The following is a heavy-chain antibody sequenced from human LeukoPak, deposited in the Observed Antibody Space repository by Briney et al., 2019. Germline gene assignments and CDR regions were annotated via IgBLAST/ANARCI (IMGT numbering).Heavy chain of an antibody. CDR3: ARRGGFRGSSISCYKH. J-gene: IGHJ4*02. V-gene: IGHV4-34*01. D-gene: IGHD2-2*01. Sequence: SETLSLTCAVYGGSFSGYYGSWIRQPPGQGLEWIGEINHSGSTNYNPSLKSRVTISVDTSKNQFSLKLTSVTAADTAVYYCARRGGFRGSSISCYKHWGQGTLVTVSS. CDR1: GGSFSGYY. CDR2: INHSGST.